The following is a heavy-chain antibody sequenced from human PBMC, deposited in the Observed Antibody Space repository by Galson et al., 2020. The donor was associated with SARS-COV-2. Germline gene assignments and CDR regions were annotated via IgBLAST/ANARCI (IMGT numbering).Heavy chain of an antibody. V-gene: IGHV4-39*07. Sequence: SETLSLTCTVSGDSITSRSSYWGWIRQPPGEGLEWLVSMYYTGITYSNPSLKSRVTISGDTSKNQFSLKLSSVTAADTAVYYCAREPLKDVWTGYGNWFDPWGQGTLVTVSS. J-gene: IGHJ5*02. CDR1: GDSITSRSSY. CDR2: MYYTGIT. CDR3: AREPLKDVWTGYGNWFDP. D-gene: IGHD3-3*01.